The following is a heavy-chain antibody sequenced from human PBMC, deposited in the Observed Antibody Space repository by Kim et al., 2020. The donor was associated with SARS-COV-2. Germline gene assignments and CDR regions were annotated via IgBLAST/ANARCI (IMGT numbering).Heavy chain of an antibody. CDR1: GFTFSNAW. V-gene: IGHV3-15*01. D-gene: IGHD1-20*01. J-gene: IGHJ6*03. Sequence: GGSLRLSCAASGFTFSNAWMSWVRQAPGKGLEWVGRIKSKTDGGTTDYAAPVKGRFTISRDDSKNTLYLQMNSLKTEDTAVYYCTTGFTTGGITFFGYYYYYLDVWGKGTTVTVSS. CDR2: IKSKTDGGTT. CDR3: TTGFTTGGITFFGYYYYYLDV.